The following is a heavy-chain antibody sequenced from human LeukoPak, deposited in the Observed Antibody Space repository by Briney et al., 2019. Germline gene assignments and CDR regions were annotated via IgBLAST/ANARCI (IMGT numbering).Heavy chain of an antibody. CDR1: GFTFSDYY. Sequence: GGSLTLSCVASGFTFSDYYMRWIRQAPGKGLEWVSYISSSGDTIYYADSVKGRFTISRDNAKNSLYLQMNSLRAEDTAVYYCAKGGHFSPFDYWGQGTLVTVSS. V-gene: IGHV3-11*04. D-gene: IGHD2/OR15-2a*01. J-gene: IGHJ4*02. CDR2: ISSSGDTI. CDR3: AKGGHFSPFDY.